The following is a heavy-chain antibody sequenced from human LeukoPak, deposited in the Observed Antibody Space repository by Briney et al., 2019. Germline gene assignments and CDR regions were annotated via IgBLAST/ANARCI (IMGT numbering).Heavy chain of an antibody. CDR1: GYTFTGYY. D-gene: IGHD6-19*01. CDR3: ARDQRPRIAVAGLFDY. V-gene: IGHV7-4-1*02. J-gene: IGHJ4*02. CDR2: INTNTGNP. Sequence: GASVKVSCKASGYTFTGYYMHWVRQAPGQGLEWMGWINTNTGNPTYAQGFTGRFVFSLDTSVSTAYLQISSLKAEDTAVYYCARDQRPRIAVAGLFDYWGQGTLVTVSS.